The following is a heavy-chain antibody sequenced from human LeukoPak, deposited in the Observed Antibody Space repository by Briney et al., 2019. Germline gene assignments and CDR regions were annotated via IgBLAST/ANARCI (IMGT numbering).Heavy chain of an antibody. V-gene: IGHV4-39*01. J-gene: IGHJ4*02. CDR2: IYYSGST. CDR3: ARLSYRIGGTCFHDY. Sequence: KPSETLSLTCAVSGGSISTNGYYWGWIRQPPGEGLEWIGIIYYSGSTYYNPSLKSRVTLSVDASRNQFSLKLSSVTAADTAVYYCARLSYRIGGTCFHDYWGQGTLVTVSS. CDR1: GGSISTNGYY. D-gene: IGHD2-15*01.